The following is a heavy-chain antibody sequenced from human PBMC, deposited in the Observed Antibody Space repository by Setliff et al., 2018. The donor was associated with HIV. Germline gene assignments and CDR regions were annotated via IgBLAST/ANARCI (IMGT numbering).Heavy chain of an antibody. CDR2: IFYSGTT. CDR3: ARRLNYYGSGNYPGAFDI. D-gene: IGHD3-10*01. J-gene: IGHJ3*02. CDR1: GDSLSSSSYY. V-gene: IGHV4-39*07. Sequence: KPSETLSLTCTVSGDSLSSSSYYWGWIRQPPGKGLEWIGSIFYSGTTYYNPSLESRVTISVDTSKNQFSLKLSSVTAADTAVYYCARRLNYYGSGNYPGAFDIWGQGTMVTVSS.